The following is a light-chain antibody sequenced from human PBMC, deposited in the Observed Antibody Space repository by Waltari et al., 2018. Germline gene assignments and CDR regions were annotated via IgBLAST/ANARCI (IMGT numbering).Light chain of an antibody. V-gene: IGLV1-44*01. CDR1: SSSIGSNP. CDR3: CSYAGP. Sequence: QRVTISCSGSSSSIGSNPVNWYQQLPGTAPKLIVYRNNRRPSGVPDRFSGSRSGTSASLAISGLQSEDEADYYCCSYAGPFGGGTKLTVL. J-gene: IGLJ2*01. CDR2: RNN.